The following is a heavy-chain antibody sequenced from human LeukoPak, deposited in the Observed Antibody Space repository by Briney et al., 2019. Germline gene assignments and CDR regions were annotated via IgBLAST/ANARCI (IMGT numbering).Heavy chain of an antibody. CDR2: INTDGRST. CDR1: GFTFSSYW. Sequence: GGSLRLSCAASGFTFSSYWIHWVRQAPGKGLGWVSRINTDGRSTSYGDSGKGRFTISRDNAKNTLYMKMNSLRAEDTAVYYCVRDVWGDRDSYFDYWGQGTLVTVST. CDR3: VRDVWGDRDSYFDY. J-gene: IGHJ4*02. D-gene: IGHD2-21*01. V-gene: IGHV3-74*01.